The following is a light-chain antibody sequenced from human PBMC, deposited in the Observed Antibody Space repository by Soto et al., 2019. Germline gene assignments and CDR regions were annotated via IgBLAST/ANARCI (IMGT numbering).Light chain of an antibody. V-gene: IGKV4-1*01. J-gene: IGKJ4*01. Sequence: DIVMTQSPDSLAVSLGERATINCKSSQSVLYSSNDKNYLAWYQQKAGQPPKLLIYWASTRYSGVPDRFSGSGSGTDFTLTISSLQAEDVAVYHCQQYYSSPFTFGGGTKVENK. CDR3: QQYYSSPFT. CDR1: QSVLYSSNDKNY. CDR2: WAS.